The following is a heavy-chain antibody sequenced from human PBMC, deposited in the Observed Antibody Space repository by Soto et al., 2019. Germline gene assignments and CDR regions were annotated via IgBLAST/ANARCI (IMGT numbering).Heavy chain of an antibody. CDR1: GGSISSGGYS. D-gene: IGHD1-7*01. Sequence: SETLSLTCAVSGGSISSGGYSWSWIRQPPGKGLEWIGYINHSGSTNYNPSLKSRVTISVDTSKNQFSLKLSSVTAADTAVYYCARGNYFSRYYYYYGMGVWGQGTTDTVSS. V-gene: IGHV4-30-2*01. CDR3: ARGNYFSRYYYYYGMGV. CDR2: INHSGST. J-gene: IGHJ6*02.